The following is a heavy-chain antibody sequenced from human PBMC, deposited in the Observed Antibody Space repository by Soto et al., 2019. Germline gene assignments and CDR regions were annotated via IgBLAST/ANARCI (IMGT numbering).Heavy chain of an antibody. D-gene: IGHD2-15*01. V-gene: IGHV3-13*04. J-gene: IGHJ4*02. CDR3: ARVTCSGGSCYFDY. Sequence: GGSLRLSCAASGFTFSSYDMHWVRQATGKGLEWVSAIGTAGDTYYPGSVKGRFTISRENAKNSLYLQMNSLRAGDTAVYYCARVTCSGGSCYFDYWGQGTLVTVSS. CDR1: GFTFSSYD. CDR2: IGTAGDT.